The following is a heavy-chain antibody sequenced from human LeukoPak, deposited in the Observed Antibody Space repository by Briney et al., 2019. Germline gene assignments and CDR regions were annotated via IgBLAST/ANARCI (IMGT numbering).Heavy chain of an antibody. D-gene: IGHD4-17*01. CDR1: GFTFSSYA. CDR3: AKDIGDGKGYMDV. J-gene: IGHJ6*03. V-gene: IGHV3-23*01. CDR2: ISGSGGST. Sequence: GGSLRLSCAASGFTFSSYAMSWVRQAPGKGLEWVSAISGSGGSTYYADSVKGRFTISRDNSKNTLCLQMNSLRTEDTALYYCAKDIGDGKGYMDVWGKGTTVTVSS.